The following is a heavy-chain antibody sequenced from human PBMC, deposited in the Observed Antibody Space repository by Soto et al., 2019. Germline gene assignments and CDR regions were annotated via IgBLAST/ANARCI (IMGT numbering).Heavy chain of an antibody. CDR3: AKDYEVAATWGLSSY. D-gene: IGHD2-15*01. V-gene: IGHV3-30*18. CDR2: ISYDGSNK. J-gene: IGHJ4*02. Sequence: QVQLVESGGGVVQPGRSLRLSCAASGFTFSSYGMHWVRQAPGKGLEWVAVISYDGSNKYYADSVKGRFTISRDNSKNTLYLQMNSLRAEDTAVYYCAKDYEVAATWGLSSYWGQGTLVTVSS. CDR1: GFTFSSYG.